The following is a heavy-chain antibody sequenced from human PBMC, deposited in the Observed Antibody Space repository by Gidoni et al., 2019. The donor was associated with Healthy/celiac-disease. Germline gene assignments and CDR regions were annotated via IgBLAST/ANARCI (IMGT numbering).Heavy chain of an antibody. J-gene: IGHJ5*02. V-gene: IGHV4-34*01. CDR2: INHSGST. Sequence: QVQLQQWGAGLLKPSETLSLTCAVYGGSFSGYYWSWIRQPPGKGLEWIGEINHSGSTNYNPSLKSRVTISVDTSKNQFSLKLSSVTAADTAVYYCARARGFRGRNWFDPWGQGTLVTVSS. D-gene: IGHD2-21*01. CDR3: ARARGFRGRNWFDP. CDR1: GGSFSGYY.